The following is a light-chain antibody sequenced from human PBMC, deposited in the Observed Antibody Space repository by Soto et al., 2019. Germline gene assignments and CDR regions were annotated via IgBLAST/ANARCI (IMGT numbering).Light chain of an antibody. CDR1: ISDVGGYNY. V-gene: IGLV2-14*01. J-gene: IGLJ1*01. CDR2: EVI. CDR3: SSYTSRSTLV. Sequence: QCFLTQPASVSGSPGQSVTISCTGTISDVGGYNYVSWYQQHPGEAPKLIICEVINRPSGVSNRFSGSKSGNTASLTISGLQAEDEADYYCSSYTSRSTLVYGTGTKVTVL.